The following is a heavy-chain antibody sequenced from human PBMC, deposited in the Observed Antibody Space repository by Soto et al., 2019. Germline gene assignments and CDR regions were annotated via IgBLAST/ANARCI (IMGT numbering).Heavy chain of an antibody. D-gene: IGHD4-17*01. V-gene: IGHV3-53*04. CDR2: IYSGGST. Sequence: GGSLRLSCAASGFTVSSNYMSWVRQAPGKGLEWVSVIYSGGSTYYANSVKGRFTISKHNFKNTLYHQMNSLRAEDTAVYYCARARDDYGDTEHYYCYMDVWGKGTTVTVSS. CDR1: GFTVSSNY. J-gene: IGHJ6*03. CDR3: ARARDDYGDTEHYYCYMDV.